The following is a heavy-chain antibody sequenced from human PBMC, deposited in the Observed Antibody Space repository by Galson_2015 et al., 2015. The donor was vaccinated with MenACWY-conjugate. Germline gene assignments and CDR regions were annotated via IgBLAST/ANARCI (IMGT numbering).Heavy chain of an antibody. V-gene: IGHV3-15*01. D-gene: IGHD2-8*01. J-gene: IGHJ4*02. CDR2: IKSKSDGGTR. CDR3: VKYGTNDAFDY. Sequence: SLRLSCAASGFTFRNVWMSWVRQAPGKGLEWVGPIKSKSDGGTRDYAAPVKDRFTISRDDSKDTLDLQMNGLKTEDTAMYYCVKYGTNDAFDYWGQVTLVSVSA. CDR1: GFTFRNVW.